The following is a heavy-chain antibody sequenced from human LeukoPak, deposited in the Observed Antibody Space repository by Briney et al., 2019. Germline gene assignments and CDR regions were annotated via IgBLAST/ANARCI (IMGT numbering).Heavy chain of an antibody. J-gene: IGHJ6*02. CDR2: IYYSGST. CDR3: ASHSPGYYGFYYGMDV. V-gene: IGHV4-59*01. CDR1: GGSISSYY. Sequence: PSETLSLTCTVSGGSISSYYWSWIRQPPGKGLEWIGYIYYSGSTNYNPSLKSRVTISVDTSKNQFSLKLSSVTAADTAVYYCASHSPGYYGFYYGMDVWGQGTTVTVSS. D-gene: IGHD3-10*01.